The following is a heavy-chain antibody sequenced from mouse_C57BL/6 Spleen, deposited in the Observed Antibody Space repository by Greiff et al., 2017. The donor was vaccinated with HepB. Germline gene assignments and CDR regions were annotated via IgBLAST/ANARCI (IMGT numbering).Heavy chain of an antibody. CDR3: ARDSVLDY. CDR2: ISISSSTI. CDR1: GFTFSDYG. Sequence: EVLLVESGGGLVKPGGSLKLSCAASGFTFSDYGMHWVRQAPEKGLEWVAYISISSSTIYYADTVKGRFTISRDNAKNTLCLQMTSLRSEDTAMYDCARDSVLDYWGQGTTLTVSS. V-gene: IGHV5-17*01. J-gene: IGHJ2*01.